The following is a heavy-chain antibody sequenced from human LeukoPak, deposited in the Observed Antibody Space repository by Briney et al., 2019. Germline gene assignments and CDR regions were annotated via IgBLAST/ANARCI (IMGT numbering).Heavy chain of an antibody. CDR3: ASTTHYYDSSGYYFLDY. CDR2: IYTSGST. V-gene: IGHV4-4*07. CDR1: GDSIRSYY. J-gene: IGHJ4*02. D-gene: IGHD3-22*01. Sequence: SETLSLTCTVSGDSIRSYYWSWIRQPAGKGLEWIGRIYTSGSTNYDPSLQNRVTMSVDASKNQFSLKLSSVTAADTAVYYCASTTHYYDSSGYYFLDYWGQGTLVTVSS.